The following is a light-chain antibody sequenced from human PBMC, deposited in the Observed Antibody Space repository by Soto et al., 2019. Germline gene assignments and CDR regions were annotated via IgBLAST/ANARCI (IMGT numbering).Light chain of an antibody. J-gene: IGKJ1*01. Sequence: IVMTQSPATLSVSPGERATLSCRASQNIRSNLAWYQQKPGQAPRLLMYGASTRATGIPARFSGSGSGTEFTLTINSLQSEDFAVYYCQHYNNWPPWTFDQGTKVEIK. CDR1: QNIRSN. CDR2: GAS. V-gene: IGKV3-15*01. CDR3: QHYNNWPPWT.